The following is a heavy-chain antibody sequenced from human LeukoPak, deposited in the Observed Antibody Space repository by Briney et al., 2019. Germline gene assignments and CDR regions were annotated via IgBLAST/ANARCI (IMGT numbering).Heavy chain of an antibody. CDR3: AGSGTKLDIGDFDY. J-gene: IGHJ4*02. CDR2: VHHSGGT. CDR1: GGSFNAYY. Sequence: PSETLSLTCAIYGGSFNAYYWSWVRQSPREGLEWIGVVHHSGGTDYNPSLKSRVTISLDTSKNQFSLKLTSVTPADTAVYFCAGSGTKLDIGDFDYRGQGTLVTVSS. D-gene: IGHD1-1*01. V-gene: IGHV4-34*01.